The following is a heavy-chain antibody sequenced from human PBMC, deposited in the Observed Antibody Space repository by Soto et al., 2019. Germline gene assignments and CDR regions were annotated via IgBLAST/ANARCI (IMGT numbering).Heavy chain of an antibody. D-gene: IGHD3-10*01. J-gene: IGHJ4*02. CDR1: GFTFSSYG. CDR2: ISYDGSNK. CDR3: ADGKVFGPGSLDY. Sequence: GGSLRLSCAASGFTFSSYGMHWVRQAPGKGLEWVAVISYDGSNKYYADSVKGRFTISRDNSKNTLYLQMNSLRAEDTAVYYCADGKVFGPGSLDYWGQGTLVTVSS. V-gene: IGHV3-30*03.